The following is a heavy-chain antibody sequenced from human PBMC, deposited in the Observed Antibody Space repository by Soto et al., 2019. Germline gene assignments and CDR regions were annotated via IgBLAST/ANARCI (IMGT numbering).Heavy chain of an antibody. J-gene: IGHJ6*03. Sequence: ASGKVHGSGSRSDLSELFFPLVRQAPGKGLEWMGGFDPEDGETIYAQKFQGRVTMTEDTSTDTAYMELSSLRSEDTAVYYCATGQESSHYYYKDVSGKGTTATV. CDR3: ATGQESSHYYYKDV. CDR1: RSDLSELF. V-gene: IGHV1-24*01. CDR2: FDPEDGET. D-gene: IGHD3-10*01.